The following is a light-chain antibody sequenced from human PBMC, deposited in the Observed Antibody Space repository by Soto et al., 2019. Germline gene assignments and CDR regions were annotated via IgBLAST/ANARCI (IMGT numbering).Light chain of an antibody. J-gene: IGKJ4*01. CDR2: GAS. CDR3: QRYNSAPQLT. CDR1: QGISNY. V-gene: IGKV1-27*01. Sequence: DIQMTQSPSSLSASVGDSVTITCRAKQGISNYLAWYQQKPGKVPKLLIYGASTLQSGVPSRFSGSGSGTDFTLTISSLQPEDVATYYCQRYNSAPQLTFGGGTKVDIK.